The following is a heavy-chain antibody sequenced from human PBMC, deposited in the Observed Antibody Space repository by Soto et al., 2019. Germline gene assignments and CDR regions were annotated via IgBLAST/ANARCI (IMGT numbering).Heavy chain of an antibody. D-gene: IGHD1-7*01. V-gene: IGHV3-33*01. J-gene: IGHJ4*02. Sequence: QVQLVASGGGVVQPGRSLRLSCSASGFTFSNYGMQWVRQAPGKGLEWVAVIWYDGSNKYYADSVKGRFTISRDNSKNTLYLQMNSLRAEDTAVYYCARDQRNWNFYFDYWGQGTLVTVSS. CDR2: IWYDGSNK. CDR3: ARDQRNWNFYFDY. CDR1: GFTFSNYG.